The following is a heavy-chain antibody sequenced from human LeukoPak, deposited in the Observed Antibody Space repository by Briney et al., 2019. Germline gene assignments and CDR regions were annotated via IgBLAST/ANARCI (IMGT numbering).Heavy chain of an antibody. CDR1: GFTFGDYA. J-gene: IGHJ4*02. CDR3: ASSAGTLGDYFDY. CDR2: VRSKAYGGTT. V-gene: IGHV3-49*03. Sequence: PGRSLRLTCTASGFTFGDYAMSWFRKAPGKGLEWVSIVRSKAYGGTTEYAASVIGRFTISRDDSRSIAYLQMNSLKTEDTAVYYCASSAGTLGDYFDYWGQGTLVTVSS. D-gene: IGHD1-1*01.